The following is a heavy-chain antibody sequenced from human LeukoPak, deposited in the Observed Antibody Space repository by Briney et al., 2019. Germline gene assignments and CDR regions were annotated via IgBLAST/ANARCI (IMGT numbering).Heavy chain of an antibody. D-gene: IGHD3-10*01. V-gene: IGHV3-15*01. CDR1: GFTFSSYE. Sequence: GGSLRLSCAASGFTFSSYEMNWVRQAPGKGLEWVGRIKSKTDGGTTDYAAPVKGRFTISRDDSKNTLYLQMNSLKTEDTAVYYCTTDLLLWFGEFVWGQGTLVTVSS. CDR2: IKSKTDGGTT. CDR3: TTDLLLWFGEFV. J-gene: IGHJ4*02.